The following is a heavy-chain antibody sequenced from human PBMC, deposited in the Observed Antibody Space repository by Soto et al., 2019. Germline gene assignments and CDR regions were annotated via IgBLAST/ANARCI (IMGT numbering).Heavy chain of an antibody. D-gene: IGHD6-19*01. V-gene: IGHV1-69*14. CDR3: ARVAGTGYTSGWYYFDY. J-gene: IGHJ4*02. CDR1: GGTFSNYA. Sequence: QVQLVQSGADVKKPGSSVKVSCEVSGGTFSNYAFTWVRQGPGQGLEWMGGIIPIFGTANYARQFKGRVAISADKSTTTPYMELSNLTSEDTAVYYCARVAGTGYTSGWYYFDYWGQGSLVTVSS. CDR2: IIPIFGTA.